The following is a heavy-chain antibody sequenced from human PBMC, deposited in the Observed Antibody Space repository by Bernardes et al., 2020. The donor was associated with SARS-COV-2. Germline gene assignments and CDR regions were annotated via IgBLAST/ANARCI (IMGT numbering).Heavy chain of an antibody. J-gene: IGHJ4*02. CDR1: GFTFSSSG. CDR3: AKDLLRGTSQGLDF. CDR2: ISFDGKTK. V-gene: IGHV3-30*18. D-gene: IGHD1-1*01. Sequence: GGSLRLSCAASGFTFSSSGMHWVRQAPGKGLEWVAVISFDGKTKFYADSVKGRFTISRDNSKNTLFLQMNSLRAEDTAVYYCAKDLLRGTSQGLDFWGQGILVTVSS.